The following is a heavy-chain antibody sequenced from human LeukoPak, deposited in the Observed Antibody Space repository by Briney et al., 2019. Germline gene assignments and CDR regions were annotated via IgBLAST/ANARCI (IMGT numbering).Heavy chain of an antibody. CDR1: GYAFTNYG. CDR2: ISAYNGNT. J-gene: IGHJ6*03. D-gene: IGHD6-19*01. V-gene: IGHV1-18*01. CDR3: ARDLRYSSGWSASGMDV. Sequence: GASVKVSCKASGYAFTNYGFTWVRQAPGQGLEWIGWISAYNGNTKYSQKLQGRVTMTTDTSTNTVYMDLRSLRSDDTAVYYCARDLRYSSGWSASGMDVWGEGTTVTISS.